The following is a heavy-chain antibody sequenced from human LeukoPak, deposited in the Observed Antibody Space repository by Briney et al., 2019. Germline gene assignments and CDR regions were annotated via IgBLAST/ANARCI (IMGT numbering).Heavy chain of an antibody. V-gene: IGHV1-24*01. Sequence: ASVKVSCKVSGYTLTELSMHWVRQAPGKGLEWMGGFDPEDGETIYAQKFQGRVTMTEDTSTDTAYMELSSLRSEDTAVYYCATVRDIVVVPAAMHWNWSDPWGQGTLVTVSS. CDR3: ATVRDIVVVPAAMHWNWSDP. CDR2: FDPEDGET. J-gene: IGHJ5*02. CDR1: GYTLTELS. D-gene: IGHD2-2*01.